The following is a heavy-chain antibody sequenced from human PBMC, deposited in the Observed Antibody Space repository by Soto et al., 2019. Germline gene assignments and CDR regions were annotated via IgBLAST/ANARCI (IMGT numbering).Heavy chain of an antibody. CDR1: GGSISSESYY. Sequence: QLQLQESGPGLVKPSQTLSLTCTVSGGSISSESYYWSWIRQHPGKGLEWIGYIYYSGSTYYNPSLKSRATISVDTSKNQFSLNVSSVAAADTTVYYCAREVRVVVVPAAIWFDYWGQGTLVTVSS. D-gene: IGHD2-2*01. CDR3: AREVRVVVVPAAIWFDY. CDR2: IYYSGST. V-gene: IGHV4-31*03. J-gene: IGHJ4*02.